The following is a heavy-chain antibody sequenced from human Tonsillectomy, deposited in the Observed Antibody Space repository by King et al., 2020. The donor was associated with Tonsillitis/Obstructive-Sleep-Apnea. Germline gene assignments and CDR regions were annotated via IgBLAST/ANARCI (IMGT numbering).Heavy chain of an antibody. CDR3: GRVVVDFWSGTVGMDV. CDR1: GYTFTSYG. D-gene: IGHD3-3*01. Sequence: QLVQSGAEVKKPGASVKVSCKASGYTFTSYGISWVRQAPGQGLEWMGWISAYNGNTNYAQKLQGRVTMTTATSTSTAYMELRSRRSDDTAVYYCGRVVVDFWSGTVGMDVWGKGTTVTVSS. CDR2: ISAYNGNT. V-gene: IGHV1-18*01. J-gene: IGHJ6*04.